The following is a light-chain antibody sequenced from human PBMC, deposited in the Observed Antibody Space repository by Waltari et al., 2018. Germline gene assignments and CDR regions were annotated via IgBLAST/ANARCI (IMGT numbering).Light chain of an antibody. CDR1: SSDIGGYNY. V-gene: IGLV2-14*01. J-gene: IGLJ3*02. CDR3: SSYASSITPNWV. Sequence: QSALTQPASVSGSPAQSITISCTGTSSDIGGYNYVSWYQQHPGKAPKLMIYDVNKPPSGVSIRCSGSKSGNTASLTISGLQAEDEADYYCSSYASSITPNWVFGGGTKLTVL. CDR2: DVN.